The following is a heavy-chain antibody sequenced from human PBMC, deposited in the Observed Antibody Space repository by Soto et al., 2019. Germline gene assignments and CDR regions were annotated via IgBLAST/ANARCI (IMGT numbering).Heavy chain of an antibody. V-gene: IGHV3-30-3*01. D-gene: IGHD3-9*01. CDR2: ISYDGSNK. J-gene: IGHJ3*02. Sequence: PGGSLRLSCAASGFTFSSYAMHWVRQAPGKGLEWVAVISYDGSNKYYADSVKGRFTISRDNSKNTLYLQMNSLRAEDTAVYYCARDSPRRLRYFDWLLWGDAFDIWGQGTMVTVSS. CDR1: GFTFSSYA. CDR3: ARDSPRRLRYFDWLLWGDAFDI.